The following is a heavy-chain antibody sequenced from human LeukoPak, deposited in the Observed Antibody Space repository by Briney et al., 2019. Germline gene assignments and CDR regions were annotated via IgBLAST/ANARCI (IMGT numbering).Heavy chain of an antibody. CDR1: GDTFSSYA. Sequence: RASVKVSCKASGDTFSSYAISWVRQAPGQGLEWMGWISAYNGNTNHAQKLQGRVTMTTDTSTSTAYMELRSLRSDDTAVYYCARYRYSSSSRRPGDYYYMDVWGKGTTVTVSS. CDR2: ISAYNGNT. CDR3: ARYRYSSSSRRPGDYYYMDV. D-gene: IGHD6-6*01. V-gene: IGHV1-18*01. J-gene: IGHJ6*03.